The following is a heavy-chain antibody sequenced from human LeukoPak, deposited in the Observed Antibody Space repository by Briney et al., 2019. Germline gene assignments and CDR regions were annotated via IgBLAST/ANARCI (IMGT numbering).Heavy chain of an antibody. J-gene: IGHJ4*02. CDR1: GFTFSSYA. V-gene: IGHV3-23*01. D-gene: IGHD3-10*01. CDR2: ISGSGGST. Sequence: GGSLRLSCAASGFTFSSYAMSWVRQAPGKGLEWVSAISGSGGSTYYADSVKGRFTISRDNSKNTLYLQMNSLRAEDTAVYYCAKDGSPRMVRGADYWGQGTLATVSS. CDR3: AKDGSPRMVRGADY.